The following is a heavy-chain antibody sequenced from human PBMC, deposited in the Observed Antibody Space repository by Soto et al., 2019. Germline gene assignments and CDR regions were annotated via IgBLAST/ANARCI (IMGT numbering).Heavy chain of an antibody. V-gene: IGHV6-1*01. D-gene: IGHD2-2*01. Sequence: SPTHSLTCAISGDSVSSNSAAWTWFRQSPSRGLEWLGRTYYRSKWYNDYAVSVKSRITINPDTSKNQFSLQLNSVTPEDTAVYYCARGVIVVVPAATRMNYYYYMDVWGKGTTVTVSS. CDR1: GDSVSSNSAA. CDR3: ARGVIVVVPAATRMNYYYYMDV. CDR2: TYYRSKWYN. J-gene: IGHJ6*03.